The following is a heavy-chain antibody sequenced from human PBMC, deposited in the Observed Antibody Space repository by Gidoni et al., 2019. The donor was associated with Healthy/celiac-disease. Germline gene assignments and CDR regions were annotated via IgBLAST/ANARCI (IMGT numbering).Heavy chain of an antibody. CDR2: ISCKSGSI. D-gene: IGHD2-15*01. Sequence: EVQLVESGGGLVQPGRSLRLSCAASGFTFDDYAMHWGRQAPGKGLEWVSCISCKSGSIGYADSVKGRFTISRDNAKNSLYLQMNSLRAEDTALYYCAKSGIVVVVAAYFDYWGQGTLVTVSS. CDR1: GFTFDDYA. J-gene: IGHJ4*02. V-gene: IGHV3-9*01. CDR3: AKSGIVVVVAAYFDY.